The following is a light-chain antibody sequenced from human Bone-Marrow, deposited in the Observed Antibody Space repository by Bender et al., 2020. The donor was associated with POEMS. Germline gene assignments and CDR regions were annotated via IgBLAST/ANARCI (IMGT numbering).Light chain of an antibody. CDR2: NDN. CDR3: QSYDRRLTEGV. Sequence: QSVLTQPPSASGTPGQRVTISCSGGSSNIGAHAVNWYQQFPGTAPKLLIFNDNNRPSGVSDRFSGSKSGTSASLAITGHQPEDEADYYCQSYDRRLTEGVFGGGTKLTVL. J-gene: IGLJ2*01. CDR1: SSNIGAHA. V-gene: IGLV1-40*01.